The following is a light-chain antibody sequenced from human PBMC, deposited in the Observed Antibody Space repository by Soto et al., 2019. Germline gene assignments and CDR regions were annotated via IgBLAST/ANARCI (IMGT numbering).Light chain of an antibody. CDR2: DVT. V-gene: IGLV2-14*01. Sequence: QSALTQPASVSGSPGQSVTISCTGTSSDVGGYDYVSWYQHHPGKAPKLVIYDVTYRPSGVSDRFSGSKSANTASLTISGLQAEDEADYYCSSYKSSSTYVFGTRTKFTVL. CDR3: SSYKSSSTYV. CDR1: SSDVGGYDY. J-gene: IGLJ1*01.